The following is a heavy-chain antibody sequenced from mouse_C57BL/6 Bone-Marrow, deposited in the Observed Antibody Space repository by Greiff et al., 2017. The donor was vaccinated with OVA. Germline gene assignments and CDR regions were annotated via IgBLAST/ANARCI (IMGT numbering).Heavy chain of an antibody. D-gene: IGHD2-4*01. V-gene: IGHV1-47*01. CDR1: GYTFTTYP. J-gene: IGHJ4*01. Sequence: QVQLQQSGAELVKPGASVRMSCKASGYTFTTYPIEWMKQNHGKSLEWIGNFHPYNDDTTYNEKFKGKATLTVEKSSSTVYLELSRLTSDDSAVYYCARSIYYDYDDYAMDYWGQGTSVTVSS. CDR2: FHPYNDDT. CDR3: ARSIYYDYDDYAMDY.